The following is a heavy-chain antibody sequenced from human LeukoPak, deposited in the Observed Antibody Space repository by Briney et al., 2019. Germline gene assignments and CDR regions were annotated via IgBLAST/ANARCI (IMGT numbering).Heavy chain of an antibody. Sequence: GGSLRLSCAASGFTFSSYSMNWVRQAPGKGLEWVSSISSSSSYIYYADSVKGRFTISRDNAKNSLYLQMNSLRSEDTAVYYCASSSAGTGPYYMDVWGKGTTVTVSS. CDR2: ISSSSSYI. CDR3: ASSSAGTGPYYMDV. J-gene: IGHJ6*03. V-gene: IGHV3-21*01. CDR1: GFTFSSYS. D-gene: IGHD1/OR15-1a*01.